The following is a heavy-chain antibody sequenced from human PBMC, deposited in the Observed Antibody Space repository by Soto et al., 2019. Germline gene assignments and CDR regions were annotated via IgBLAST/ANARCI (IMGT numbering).Heavy chain of an antibody. CDR3: ARVDNYYDSSEAFDY. CDR1: GFTGISYA. J-gene: IGHJ4*02. V-gene: IGHV3-23*01. D-gene: IGHD3-22*01. Sequence: GALRVSGAASGFTGISYAMSWVRQAPGKGLEWVSGISGGGGNRYYADSVKGRFTISRDNSKNTLYLQMNSLRAEDTAVYYCARVDNYYDSSEAFDYWGQGTLVTVSS. CDR2: ISGGGGNR.